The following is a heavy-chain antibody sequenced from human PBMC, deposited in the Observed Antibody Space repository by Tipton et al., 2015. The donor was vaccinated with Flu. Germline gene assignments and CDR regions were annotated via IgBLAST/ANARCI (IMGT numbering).Heavy chain of an antibody. CDR2: IYHSGST. V-gene: IGHV4-30-2*01. CDR1: GGSISSGGYS. J-gene: IGHJ3*02. D-gene: IGHD2-21*01. Sequence: LRLSCAVSGGSISSGGYSWSWIRQPPGKGLEWIGYIYHSGSTYYNPSLKSRVTISVDRSKNQFSLKLSSVTAADTAVYYCAREGQIADAFDIWGQGTMVTVSS. CDR3: AREGQIADAFDI.